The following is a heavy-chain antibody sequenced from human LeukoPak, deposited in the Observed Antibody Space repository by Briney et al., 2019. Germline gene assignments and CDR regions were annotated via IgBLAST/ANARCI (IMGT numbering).Heavy chain of an antibody. V-gene: IGHV3-30*19. CDR2: ISYDGSNK. J-gene: IGHJ4*02. CDR1: GFTFSSYG. Sequence: GGSLRLSCAASGFTFSSYGMHWVRQAPGKGLEWVAVISYDGSNKYYADSVKGRFTISRDNSKNTLYLQMNSLRAEDTAVYYCAREDCSSTSCYGFDYWGQGTLVTVSS. D-gene: IGHD2-2*01. CDR3: AREDCSSTSCYGFDY.